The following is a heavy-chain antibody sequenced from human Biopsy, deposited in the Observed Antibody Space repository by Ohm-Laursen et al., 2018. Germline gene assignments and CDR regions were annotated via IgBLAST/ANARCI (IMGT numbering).Heavy chain of an antibody. Sequence: SVKVSCKASSSYTFIGYYIHWVRQAPGQGLEWLGGNIPILGTGNYAQKFQDRVTVAADTSTSTATMELRSLRSDDTAVYYCATKLTGYFHHWGQGTLVIVSS. D-gene: IGHD3-9*01. CDR1: SSYTFIGYY. CDR2: NIPILGTG. V-gene: IGHV1-69*06. CDR3: ATKLTGYFHH. J-gene: IGHJ1*01.